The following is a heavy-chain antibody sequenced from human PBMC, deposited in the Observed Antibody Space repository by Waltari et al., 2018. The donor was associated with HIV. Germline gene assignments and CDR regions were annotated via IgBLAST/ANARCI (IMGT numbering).Heavy chain of an antibody. Sequence: QVQLVQSGAEVKKPGASVQVSCKASGYTFTDYYIHWVRRAPGQGIEWMGWINLKTGCTNYAQTFQGRVSMTRASSINTAFMELYRLRFDDTAIYYCARDGDVGSTDYWGQGTLVTVSS. CDR3: ARDGDVGSTDY. D-gene: IGHD1-26*01. CDR2: INLKTGCT. CDR1: GYTFTDYY. J-gene: IGHJ4*02. V-gene: IGHV1-2*02.